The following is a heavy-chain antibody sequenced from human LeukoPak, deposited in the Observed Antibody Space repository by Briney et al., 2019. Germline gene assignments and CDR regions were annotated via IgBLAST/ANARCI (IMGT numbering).Heavy chain of an antibody. CDR2: ISRTGSTT. J-gene: IGHJ3*02. D-gene: IGHD2-15*01. CDR3: ATSRYCSGGDCYSLAFDI. V-gene: IGHV3-64*01. Sequence: PGGSLTLSCAASGFTFSNYFMHWVRQAPGKGLEYFSAISRTGSTTYYTNSVKGRFTISRDNSKNTLYLQMGGLRAEDMAVYYCATSRYCSGGDCYSLAFDIWGQGTMVTVSS. CDR1: GFTFSNYF.